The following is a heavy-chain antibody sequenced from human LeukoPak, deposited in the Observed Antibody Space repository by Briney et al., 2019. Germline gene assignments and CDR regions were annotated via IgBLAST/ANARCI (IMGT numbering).Heavy chain of an antibody. CDR3: ARGFYGSGSYWYYFDY. V-gene: IGHV6-1*01. CDR2: TYYRSKWYN. CDR1: GDSVSSNSAA. Sequence: SQTLSLTCAISGDSVSSNSAAWNWIRQSPSRDLEWLGRTYYRSKWYNDYAVSVKSRITINPDTSKNQFSLQLNSVTPEDTAVYYCARGFYGSGSYWYYFDYWGQGTLVTVSS. D-gene: IGHD3-10*01. J-gene: IGHJ4*02.